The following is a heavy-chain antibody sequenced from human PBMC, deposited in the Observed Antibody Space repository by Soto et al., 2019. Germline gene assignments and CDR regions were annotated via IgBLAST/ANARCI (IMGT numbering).Heavy chain of an antibody. V-gene: IGHV4-30-4*01. J-gene: IGHJ5*01. D-gene: IGHD7-27*01. CDR3: ARGRYCLTGRCFPNWFDS. CDR2: IYKSATT. CDR1: GDSISNLDYF. Sequence: TLSLTCSVSGDSISNLDYFWAWIRQPPGQALEYIGYIYKSATTYYNPSFESRIAISVDTSKSQFSLNVTSVTAADTAVYFCARGRYCLTGRCFPNWFDSWGQGALVTVSS.